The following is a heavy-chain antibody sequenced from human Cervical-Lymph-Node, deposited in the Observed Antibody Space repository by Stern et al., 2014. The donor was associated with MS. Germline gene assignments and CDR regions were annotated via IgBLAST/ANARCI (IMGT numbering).Heavy chain of an antibody. J-gene: IGHJ4*02. Sequence: EVQLVESGGGLVQPGGSLRLSCVASGFTFRNYWMHWVRQGPATGLVWVARINRDGTTITHADSVKGRFTISRDNAKNTLYLQMNSLRVEDTAVYYCTKDTYGPEDYWGQGTSVTVSS. D-gene: IGHD3-10*01. CDR2: INRDGTTI. V-gene: IGHV3-74*02. CDR3: TKDTYGPEDY. CDR1: GFTFRNYW.